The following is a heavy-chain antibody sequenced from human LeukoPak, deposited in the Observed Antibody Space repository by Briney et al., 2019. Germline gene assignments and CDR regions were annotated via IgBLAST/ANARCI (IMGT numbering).Heavy chain of an antibody. CDR1: ELTVSNNY. J-gene: IGHJ4*01. CDR3: AGRRYGGNYFDY. V-gene: IGHV3-66*01. Sequence: PGGSLLLSCAASELTVSNNYMSWVRQAPGKGLEWVSIIYSGGNTYYADSVKGRFTISRDNSNNTLYLQMNSLRAEDTAVYYCAGRRYGGNYFDYWGHGTLVTVSS. CDR2: IYSGGNT. D-gene: IGHD4-23*01.